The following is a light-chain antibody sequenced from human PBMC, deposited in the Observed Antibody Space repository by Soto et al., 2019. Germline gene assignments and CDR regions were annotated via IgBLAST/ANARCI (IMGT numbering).Light chain of an antibody. CDR3: QQRNVWPPVT. V-gene: IGKV3-11*01. Sequence: EIVLTQSPATLSLSKWERANLSCRASPSVTNFLAWYQQKPGQAPRLLIYGAFNRATGIPARFSGSGSGTDFTLTISSLEPEDSAVYYCQQRNVWPPVTFGQGTRLEIK. CDR2: GAF. CDR1: PSVTNF. J-gene: IGKJ5*01.